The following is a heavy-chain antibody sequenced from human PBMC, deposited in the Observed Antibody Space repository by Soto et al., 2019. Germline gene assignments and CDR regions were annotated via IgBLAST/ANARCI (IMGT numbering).Heavy chain of an antibody. D-gene: IGHD6-13*01. V-gene: IGHV3-30-3*01. CDR3: ARFFAGIAAAGLDY. CDR2: ISYDGSNK. CDR1: GFTFSSYA. J-gene: IGHJ4*02. Sequence: GGSLRLSCAASGFTFSSYAMHWVRQAPGKGLEWVAVISYDGSNKYYADSVKGRFTISRDNSKNALYLQMNSLRAEDTAVYYCARFFAGIAAAGLDYWGQGTLVTVSS.